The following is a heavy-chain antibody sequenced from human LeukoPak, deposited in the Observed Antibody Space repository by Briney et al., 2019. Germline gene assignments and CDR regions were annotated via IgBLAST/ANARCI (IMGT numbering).Heavy chain of an antibody. Sequence: SETLSLTCTVSGGSISSSSYYWGWIRQPPGKGLEWIGSIYYSGSTYYNPSLKSRVTISVDTSKNQFSLKLSSVTAADTAVYYCASPSGYCSSTSCRSFDYWGQGTLVTVSS. D-gene: IGHD2-2*01. J-gene: IGHJ4*02. CDR3: ASPSGYCSSTSCRSFDY. CDR2: IYYSGST. CDR1: GGSISSSSYY. V-gene: IGHV4-39*01.